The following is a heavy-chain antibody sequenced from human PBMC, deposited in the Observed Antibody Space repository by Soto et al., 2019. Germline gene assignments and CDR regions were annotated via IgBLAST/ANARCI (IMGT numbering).Heavy chain of an antibody. CDR3: ASNYGDYRYYYGMDV. D-gene: IGHD4-17*01. CDR1: GGTFSSNA. V-gene: IGHV1-69*12. J-gene: IGHJ6*02. Sequence: QVQLVQSGAEVKKPGSSVKVSCKASGGTFSSNAISWVRQAPGQGLEWMAGIIPLFGTADYAQKFQGRVTITADESTSTAYMELSSLRSEDTAVYYCASNYGDYRYYYGMDVWGQGSTVTVSS. CDR2: IIPLFGTA.